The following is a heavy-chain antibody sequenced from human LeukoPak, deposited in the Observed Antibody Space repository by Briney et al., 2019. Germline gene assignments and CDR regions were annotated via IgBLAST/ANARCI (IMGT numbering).Heavy chain of an antibody. J-gene: IGHJ4*02. D-gene: IGHD2-8*02. V-gene: IGHV3-74*01. CDR2: INSDGSST. Sequence: GGSLRLSCAAPGFTFSSYWMHWVRQAPGKGLVWVSRINSDGSSTSYADSVKGRFTISRDNAKNTLYLQMNSLRAEDTAVYYCARDQIYCTGGYCYFDYWGQGTLVTVSS. CDR3: ARDQIYCTGGYCYFDY. CDR1: GFTFSSYW.